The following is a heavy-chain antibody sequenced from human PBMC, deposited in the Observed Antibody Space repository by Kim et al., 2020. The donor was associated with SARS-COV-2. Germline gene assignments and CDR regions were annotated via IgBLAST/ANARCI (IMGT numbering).Heavy chain of an antibody. Sequence: GTSNAPRFQGRVTMTRDTSISTAYMELSRLRSDDTAVYYCARRYSGTNDYWGQGTLVTVSS. CDR3: ARRYSGTNDY. CDR2: GT. J-gene: IGHJ4*02. D-gene: IGHD1-26*01. V-gene: IGHV1-2*02.